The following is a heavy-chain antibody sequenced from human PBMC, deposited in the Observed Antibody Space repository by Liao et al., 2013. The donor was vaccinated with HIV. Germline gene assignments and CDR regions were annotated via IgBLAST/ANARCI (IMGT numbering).Heavy chain of an antibody. CDR1: GGSFSSGSHY. J-gene: IGHJ2*01. V-gene: IGHV4-61*02. Sequence: QVQLQESGPGLVKPSQTLSLTCTVSGGSFSSGSHYWSWIRQPAGKGLEWIGRVYRSGTTNYNPSLRSRVTISIDTSKNQFSLKLSSVTAADTAVYYCARVGWATSGYFDLWGRGTLVTVAS. CDR3: ARVGWATSGYFDL. CDR2: VYRSGTT. D-gene: IGHD2-2*01.